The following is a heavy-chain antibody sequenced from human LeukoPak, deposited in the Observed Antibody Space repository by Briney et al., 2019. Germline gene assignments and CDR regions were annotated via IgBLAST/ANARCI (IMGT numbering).Heavy chain of an antibody. CDR1: GGSFSGYY. CDR3: ARTPHIVVVVAATPYYYGMDV. V-gene: IGHV4-34*01. J-gene: IGHJ6*04. CDR2: INHSGST. Sequence: SETLSLTCAVYGGSFSGYYWSWIRQPPGKGLEWIGEINHSGSTNYNPSLKSRVTISVDTSKNQFSLKLSSVTVADTAVYYCARTPHIVVVVAATPYYYGMDVWGKGTTVTVSS. D-gene: IGHD2-15*01.